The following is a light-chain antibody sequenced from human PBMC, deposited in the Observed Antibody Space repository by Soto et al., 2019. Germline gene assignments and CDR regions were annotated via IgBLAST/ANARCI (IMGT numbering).Light chain of an antibody. Sequence: EIVLTQSPSTLSLSPGERATLSCRASQSLIRYLAWYQQKPGQAPRLLIYDASNRATGIPARFSGSGSGTDFILTIGSLEPDDFAVYYCQQRSNRFGQGTKLELK. J-gene: IGKJ2*03. V-gene: IGKV3-11*01. CDR2: DAS. CDR3: QQRSNR. CDR1: QSLIRY.